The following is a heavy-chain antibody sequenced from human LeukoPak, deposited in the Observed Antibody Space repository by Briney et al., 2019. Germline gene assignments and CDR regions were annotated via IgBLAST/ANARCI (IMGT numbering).Heavy chain of an antibody. CDR3: ATYRQVLLPFES. Sequence: GGSLRLSCAASGFTFSSYTMNWVRQAPGKGLEWVANIKQDGSAIYYVDSVRGRFTISRDNSKSTLSLQMNSLRAEDTAIYYCATYRQVLLPFESWGQGTLVTVSS. CDR1: GFTFSSYT. J-gene: IGHJ4*02. D-gene: IGHD2-8*02. V-gene: IGHV3-7*03. CDR2: IKQDGSAI.